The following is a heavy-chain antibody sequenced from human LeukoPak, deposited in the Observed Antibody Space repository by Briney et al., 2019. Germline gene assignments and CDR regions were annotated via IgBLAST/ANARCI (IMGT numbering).Heavy chain of an antibody. J-gene: IGHJ3*02. CDR1: GGSISGYY. CDR3: ARHCGGDCWEDAFDI. V-gene: IGHV4-59*08. CDR2: IYYSGST. D-gene: IGHD2-21*02. Sequence: SETLSLTCTVSGGSISGYYWSWIRQPPGKGLECIGYIYYSGSTNYNPSLKSRVTISVDTSKNQFSLKLSSVTAADTAVYYCARHCGGDCWEDAFDIWGQGTMVTVSS.